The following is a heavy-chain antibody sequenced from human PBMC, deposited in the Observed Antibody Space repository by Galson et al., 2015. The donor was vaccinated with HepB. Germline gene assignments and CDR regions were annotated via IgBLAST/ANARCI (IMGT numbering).Heavy chain of an antibody. D-gene: IGHD3-3*01. Sequence: SLRLSCAASGFTFSSYGMHWVRQAPGKGLEWVAVISYDGSNKYYADSVKGRFTISRDNSKNTLYLQMNSLRAEDTAVYYCAKEFYDFWSGLKTSTRVRSNYYYYYGMDVWGQGTTVTVSS. CDR1: GFTFSSYG. CDR3: AKEFYDFWSGLKTSTRVRSNYYYYYGMDV. CDR2: ISYDGSNK. V-gene: IGHV3-30*18. J-gene: IGHJ6*02.